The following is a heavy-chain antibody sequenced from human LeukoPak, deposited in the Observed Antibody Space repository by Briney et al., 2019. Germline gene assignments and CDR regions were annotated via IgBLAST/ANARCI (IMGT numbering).Heavy chain of an antibody. CDR3: ARESSTELPTTSYFQH. Sequence: GASVKVSCKASGYTFTSYDINWVRQATGQGLEWMGWMNPNSGNTGYAQKFQGRVTMTRNTSISTAYMELSSLRSEDTAVYYCARESSTELPTTSYFQHWGQGTLVTVSS. D-gene: IGHD1-26*01. CDR1: GYTFTSYD. CDR2: MNPNSGNT. J-gene: IGHJ1*01. V-gene: IGHV1-8*01.